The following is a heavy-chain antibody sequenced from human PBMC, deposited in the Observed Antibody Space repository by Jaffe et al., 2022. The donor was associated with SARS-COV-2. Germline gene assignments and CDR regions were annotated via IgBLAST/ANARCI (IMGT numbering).Heavy chain of an antibody. CDR3: AREVAYCGGDCYSGGIDY. CDR1: GGSISSYY. J-gene: IGHJ4*02. Sequence: QVQLQESGPGLVKPSETLSLTCTVSGGSISSYYWSWIRQPPGKGLEWIGYIYYSGSTNYNPSLKSRVTISVDTSKNQFSLKLSSVTAADTAVYYCAREVAYCGGDCYSGGIDYWGQGTLVTVSS. CDR2: IYYSGST. V-gene: IGHV4-59*01. D-gene: IGHD2-21*02.